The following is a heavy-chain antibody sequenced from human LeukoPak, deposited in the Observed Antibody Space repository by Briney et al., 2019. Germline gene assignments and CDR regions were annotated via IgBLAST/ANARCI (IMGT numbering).Heavy chain of an antibody. D-gene: IGHD3-9*01. CDR3: AKTRYFDWFDYFDY. CDR2: ISYDGSNK. J-gene: IGHJ4*02. CDR1: GFTFSSYG. Sequence: PGGSLRLSCAASGFTFSSYGMHWVRQAPGKGLEWVAVISYDGSNKYYADSVKGRFTISRDNSKNTLYLQMNSLRAEDTAVYYCAKTRYFDWFDYFDYWGQGTLVTVFS. V-gene: IGHV3-30*18.